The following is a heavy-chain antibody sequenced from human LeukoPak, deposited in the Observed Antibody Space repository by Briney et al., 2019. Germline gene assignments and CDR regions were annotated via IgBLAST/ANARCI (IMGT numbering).Heavy chain of an antibody. CDR3: TTQYYFDY. V-gene: IGHV3-15*01. J-gene: IGHJ4*02. CDR1: GFTFSNAW. Sequence: GGSLRLSCAASGFTFSNAWMSWVRQAPGKGLEWVGLIKSKTDGGTTDYAEPVKGRFTISRDDSKNTLYLQMNSLQTEDTAVYYCTTQYYFDYWGQGALVTVSS. CDR2: IKSKTDGGTT.